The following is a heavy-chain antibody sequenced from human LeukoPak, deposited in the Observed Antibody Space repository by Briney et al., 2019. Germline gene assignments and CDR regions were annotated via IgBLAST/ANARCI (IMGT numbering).Heavy chain of an antibody. Sequence: SEPLSLTCTVSGGSISPYYWSWIQQPPGKGLEWIGYIYYTGSTDYNPSLKSRVTISLDTSKHQFSLRLTSVTAADTAVYYCARGAYDSGSYQYFFDYWGQGTLVTVSS. J-gene: IGHJ4*02. D-gene: IGHD3-10*01. CDR3: ARGAYDSGSYQYFFDY. CDR2: IYYTGST. CDR1: GGSISPYY. V-gene: IGHV4-59*01.